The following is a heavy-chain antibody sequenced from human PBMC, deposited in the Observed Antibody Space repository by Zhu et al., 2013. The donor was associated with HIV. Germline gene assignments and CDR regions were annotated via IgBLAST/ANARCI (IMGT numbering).Heavy chain of an antibody. J-gene: IGHJ2*01. D-gene: IGHD3-16*02. CDR3: ARGYTTSSPDWYLDL. Sequence: QVQLVQSGAEVKKPGASVKVSCKASGYTFTGYLMHWIRQAPGQGLDWMGWINPNNGGTKTAQKFRGRVTMTRDTSITTASMELSSLGSDDTAVYYCARGYTTSSPDWYLDLWGRGTLVTVSS. CDR2: INPNNGGT. CDR1: GYTFTGYL. V-gene: IGHV1-2*02.